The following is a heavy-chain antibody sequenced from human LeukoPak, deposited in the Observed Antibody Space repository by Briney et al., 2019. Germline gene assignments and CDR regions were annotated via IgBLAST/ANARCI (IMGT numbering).Heavy chain of an antibody. CDR3: AKDISAMIVTVFDY. CDR1: GFTFSSYA. Sequence: GGSLRLSCAASGFTFSSYAMHWVRQAPGKGLEWVSGISWNSGSIGYADSVKGRFTISRDNAKNSLYLQMNSLRAEDTALYYCAKDISAMIVTVFDYWGQGTLVTVSS. D-gene: IGHD3-22*01. V-gene: IGHV3-9*01. CDR2: ISWNSGSI. J-gene: IGHJ4*02.